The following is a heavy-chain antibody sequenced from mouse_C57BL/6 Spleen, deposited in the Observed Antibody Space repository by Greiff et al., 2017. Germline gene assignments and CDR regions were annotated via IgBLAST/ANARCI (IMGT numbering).Heavy chain of an antibody. CDR3: VSGGGYLFGYAY. CDR1: GYTFTSYW. CDR2: IDPSDSYT. J-gene: IGHJ3*01. V-gene: IGHV1-59*01. Sequence: QVQLQQPGAELVRPGTSVKLSCKASGYTFTSYWMHWVKQRPGQGLEWIGVIDPSDSYTNYNQKFKGKATLTVDTSSSTAYMQLSSLTSEDSAVYYGVSGGGYLFGYAYWGQGTLVTVSA. D-gene: IGHD2-2*01.